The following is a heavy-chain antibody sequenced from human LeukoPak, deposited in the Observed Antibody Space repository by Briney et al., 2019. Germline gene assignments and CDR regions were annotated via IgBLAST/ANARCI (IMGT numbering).Heavy chain of an antibody. D-gene: IGHD1-26*01. CDR1: GFTFNSYV. CDR3: AKGLGATRYYFDY. CDR2: ISGSGGST. Sequence: GGSLRLSCAASGFTFNSYVMSWVRQAPGKGLEWVSGISGSGGSTYYADSVKGRFTISGDNSKNTLYLQMNSLRAEDTAVYYCAKGLGATRYYFDYWGQGTLVTVSS. V-gene: IGHV3-23*01. J-gene: IGHJ4*02.